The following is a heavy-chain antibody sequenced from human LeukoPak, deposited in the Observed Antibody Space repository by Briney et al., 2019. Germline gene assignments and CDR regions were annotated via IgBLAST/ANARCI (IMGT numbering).Heavy chain of an antibody. D-gene: IGHD6-6*01. V-gene: IGHV4-59*01. J-gene: IGHJ4*02. Sequence: SETLSLTCTVSGSSISSYYWSWLRQPPGKGLEWIGYIYYSGSTNYNPSLKSRVTISVDTSKNQFSLKLSSVTAADTAVYYCARVRRQLGLWLDYWGQGTLVTVSS. CDR3: ARVRRQLGLWLDY. CDR1: GSSISSYY. CDR2: IYYSGST.